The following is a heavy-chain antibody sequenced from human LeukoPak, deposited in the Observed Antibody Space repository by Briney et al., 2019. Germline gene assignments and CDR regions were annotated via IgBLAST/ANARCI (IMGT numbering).Heavy chain of an antibody. Sequence: GGSLRLSCAASVFTFSSYAMHWVRQAPGKGLEWVAVISYDGSNKYYADSVKGRFTISRDNSKNTLYLQMNSLRAEDTAVYYCARGNTSSSRFDYWGQGTLVTVSS. CDR2: ISYDGSNK. CDR1: VFTFSSYA. CDR3: ARGNTSSSRFDY. D-gene: IGHD2-2*01. J-gene: IGHJ4*02. V-gene: IGHV3-30*04.